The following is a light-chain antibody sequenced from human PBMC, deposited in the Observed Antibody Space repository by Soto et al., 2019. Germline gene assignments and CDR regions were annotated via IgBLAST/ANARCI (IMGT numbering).Light chain of an antibody. CDR3: QQYKTYWS. V-gene: IGKV1-5*03. Sequence: DIQMTQSPSTLSASVGDRITITCRASQSISSWLAWYQQKPGKAPKVLIYKASSLESGVPSRFSGSGSGTEFTLTISRLPAEGFATYYCQQYKTYWSFGQGTKVEIK. J-gene: IGKJ1*01. CDR1: QSISSW. CDR2: KAS.